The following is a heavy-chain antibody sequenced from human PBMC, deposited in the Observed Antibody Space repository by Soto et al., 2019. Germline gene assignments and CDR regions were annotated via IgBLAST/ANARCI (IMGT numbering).Heavy chain of an antibody. CDR3: ARVTPGNNLYYFSGLDV. D-gene: IGHD1-1*01. V-gene: IGHV3-30-3*01. CDR2: IAYDGINT. CDR1: GFKFGTSA. J-gene: IGHJ6*02. Sequence: XESLRLSCVAYGFKFGTSAIHGVRQAPVNGLQWVALIAYDGINTYYADSVKGRFTISRDNSKNTLHLQMNSLRPEDTGVYFCARVTPGNNLYYFSGLDVWGQGTSVTVSS.